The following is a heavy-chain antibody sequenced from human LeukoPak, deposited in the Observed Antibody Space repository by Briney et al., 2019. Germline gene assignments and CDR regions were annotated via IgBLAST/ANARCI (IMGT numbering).Heavy chain of an antibody. CDR2: INWNGGST. CDR3: EDGIRDFDWLLDY. CDR1: GFTVSSNY. V-gene: IGHV3-20*01. J-gene: IGHJ4*02. Sequence: PGGSLRLSCAASGFTVSSNYMSWVRQAPGKGLEWVSGINWNGGSTGYADSVKGRFTISRDNAKNSLYLQMNSLRAEDTAFFQAEDGIRDFDWLLDYWGQGTLVTVSS. D-gene: IGHD3-9*01.